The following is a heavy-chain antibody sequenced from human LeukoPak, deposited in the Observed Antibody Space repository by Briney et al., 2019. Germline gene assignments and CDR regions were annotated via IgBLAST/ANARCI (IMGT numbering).Heavy chain of an antibody. Sequence: GGSLRLSCAASGFTFSSYGMHWVRQAPGKGLEWVAVIGYDGSNKYYADFVKGRFTISRDNSKNTLYLQMNSLRAEDTAVYYCARAYYYGSGSYSAFDYWGQGTLVTVSS. CDR3: ARAYYYGSGSYSAFDY. CDR1: GFTFSSYG. J-gene: IGHJ4*02. CDR2: IGYDGSNK. V-gene: IGHV3-33*01. D-gene: IGHD3-10*01.